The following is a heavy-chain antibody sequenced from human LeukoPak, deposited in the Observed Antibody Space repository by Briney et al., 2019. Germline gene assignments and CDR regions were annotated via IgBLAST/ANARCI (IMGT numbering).Heavy chain of an antibody. D-gene: IGHD5-24*01. J-gene: IGHJ4*02. CDR1: GFTFSSYS. Sequence: PGGSLRLSCAASGFTFSSYSMNWVRQAPGKGLEWVSSISSSSSYIYYADSVKGRFTISRDNAKNSLYLQMNSLRAEDTAVHYCARDGRDGYNWCDYWGQGTLVTVSS. CDR2: ISSSSSYI. CDR3: ARDGRDGYNWCDY. V-gene: IGHV3-21*01.